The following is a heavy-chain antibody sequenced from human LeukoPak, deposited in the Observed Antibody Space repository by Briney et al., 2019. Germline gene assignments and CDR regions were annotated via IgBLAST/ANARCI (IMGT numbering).Heavy chain of an antibody. CDR2: MNPNSGNT. CDR1: GYTLTSYD. J-gene: IGHJ6*03. D-gene: IGHD2-15*01. CDR3: ARSTSSYYYYYMDV. Sequence: ASVKVSYKASGYTLTSYDIDWVRQATGQGLEWMGWMNPNSGNTGYAQKFQGRVTMTRNTSISTAYMELSSLRSEDTAVYYCARSTSSYYYYYMDVWGKGTTVTVSS. V-gene: IGHV1-8*01.